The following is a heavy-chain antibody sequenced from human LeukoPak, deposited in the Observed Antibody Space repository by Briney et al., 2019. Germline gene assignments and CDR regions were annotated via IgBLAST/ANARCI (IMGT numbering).Heavy chain of an antibody. CDR2: ISYDGSDK. Sequence: GGSLRLSCAASGFTSSSYAMHWVRQAPGKGLEWVAVISYDGSDKYYADSVKGRFTISRDNSKNTLYLQMNSLRAEDTAVYYCARVLISSGMDVWGQGTTVTVSS. J-gene: IGHJ6*02. CDR3: ARVLISSGMDV. V-gene: IGHV3-30-3*01. D-gene: IGHD2/OR15-2a*01. CDR1: GFTSSSYA.